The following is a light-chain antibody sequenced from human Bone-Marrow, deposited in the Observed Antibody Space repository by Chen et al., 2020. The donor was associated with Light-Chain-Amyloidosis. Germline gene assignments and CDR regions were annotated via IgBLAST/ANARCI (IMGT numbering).Light chain of an antibody. CDR1: SSDIGNWNR. J-gene: IGLJ3*02. CDR3: SRVTSWNTWG. CDR2: EVS. V-gene: IGLV2-18*01. Sequence: QSALTQPPSVSGSPGQSVTISCTGTSSDIGNWNRVSWHQQPPGTAPKLMIYEVSNRPSGVHESLTGYKHGETESVTISGLKGEDEAEGCCSRVTSWNTWGFGGCTRLTGL.